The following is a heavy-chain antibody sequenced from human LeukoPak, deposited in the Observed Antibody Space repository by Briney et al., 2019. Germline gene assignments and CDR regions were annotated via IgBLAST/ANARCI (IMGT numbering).Heavy chain of an antibody. V-gene: IGHV1-2*06. Sequence: ASVKVSCKASGYTFTGYYMHWVRQAPGQGLEWMGRINPNSGGTNYAQKFQGRVTMTRDTSISTAYMELSRLRSDDTAVYYCARDKDAWGSYAHYWGQGTLVTVSS. D-gene: IGHD3-16*01. CDR1: GYTFTGYY. CDR2: INPNSGGT. J-gene: IGHJ4*02. CDR3: ARDKDAWGSYAHY.